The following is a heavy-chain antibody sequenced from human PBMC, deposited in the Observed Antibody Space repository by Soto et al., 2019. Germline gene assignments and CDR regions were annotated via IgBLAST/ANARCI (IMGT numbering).Heavy chain of an antibody. CDR2: ISGSGGST. J-gene: IGHJ6*02. CDR1: VFTFSSYA. CDR3: AKDSSGYYYYYYYGMDV. Sequence: GGSLRLSCAASVFTFSSYAMSWVRQAPGKELEWVSAISGSGGSTYYADSVKGRFTISRDNSKNTLYLQMNSLRAEDTAVYFCAKDSSGYYYYYYYGMDVWGQGTTVTVSS. D-gene: IGHD3-22*01. V-gene: IGHV3-23*01.